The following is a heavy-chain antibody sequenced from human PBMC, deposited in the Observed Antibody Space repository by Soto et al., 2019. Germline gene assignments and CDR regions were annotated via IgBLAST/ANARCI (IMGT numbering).Heavy chain of an antibody. CDR3: ARVGGNNYAFDY. D-gene: IGHD5-12*01. Sequence: PGGSLRLSCAASGFSFSDHYMDWVRQAPGKGLEWVGRTRNKANSYTTEYAASVKGRFTVSRDVSKNSLYLQMNSLKTEDMALYYCARVGGNNYAFDYWGQGTLVTVPS. J-gene: IGHJ4*02. CDR1: GFSFSDHY. V-gene: IGHV3-72*01. CDR2: TRNKANSYTT.